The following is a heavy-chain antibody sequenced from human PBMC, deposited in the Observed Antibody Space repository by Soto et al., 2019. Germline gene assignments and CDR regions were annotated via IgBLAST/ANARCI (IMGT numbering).Heavy chain of an antibody. CDR2: ITGSSSYI. D-gene: IGHD3-9*01. CDR3: ARLVASETGYGMDV. Sequence: PGGSLRLSCAASGLIFSSHNMNWVRQAPGKGLEWVSSITGSSSYIFYADSVKGRFTISRDNAKNTVYLQMNSLRAEDTGVYYCARLVASETGYGMDVWGQGTTVTVSS. V-gene: IGHV3-21*06. CDR1: GLIFSSHN. J-gene: IGHJ6*02.